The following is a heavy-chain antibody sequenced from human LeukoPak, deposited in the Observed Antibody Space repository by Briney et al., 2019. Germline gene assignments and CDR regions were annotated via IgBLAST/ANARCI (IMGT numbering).Heavy chain of an antibody. J-gene: IGHJ4*02. D-gene: IGHD5-18*01. CDR3: ARDLGCNYGHTFDY. Sequence: SETLSLTYTVSGGSISSYSWNWIRQPPGKGLEWIGYIYYSGSTNYNPSLKSRVTISVDTSKNQFSLKLTSVTAADTAVYYCARDLGCNYGHTFDYWSQGTLVIVSS. CDR1: GGSISSYS. V-gene: IGHV4-59*01. CDR2: IYYSGST.